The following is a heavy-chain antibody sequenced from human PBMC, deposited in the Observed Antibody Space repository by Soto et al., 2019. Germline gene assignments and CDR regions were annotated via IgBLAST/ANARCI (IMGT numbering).Heavy chain of an antibody. D-gene: IGHD3-22*01. V-gene: IGHV3-7*03. CDR1: GFTFSSYW. CDR3: ASDPLYSYDSSGSGALYYYYGMDV. Sequence: EGSLRLSCAASGFTFSSYWMSWVRQAPGKGLEWVANIKQDGSEKYYVDSVKGRFTISRDNAKNSLYLQMNSLRAEDTAVYYCASDPLYSYDSSGSGALYYYYGMDVWGQGTTVTVSS. CDR2: IKQDGSEK. J-gene: IGHJ6*02.